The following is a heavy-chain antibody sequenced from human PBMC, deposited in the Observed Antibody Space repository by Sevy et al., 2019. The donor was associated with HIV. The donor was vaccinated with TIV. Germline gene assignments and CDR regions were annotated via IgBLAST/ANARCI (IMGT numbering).Heavy chain of an antibody. CDR1: GFTVSSNY. Sequence: GGSLRLSCAASGFTVSSNYMSWVRQAPGKGLEWVSVIYSGGSTYYADSVKGRFTISRDNSKNTMYLQMNSLRAEDTAMYYCARDLTTYYYGSGSADYYYYYGMDVWGQGTTVTVSS. CDR3: ARDLTTYYYGSGSADYYYYYGMDV. J-gene: IGHJ6*02. V-gene: IGHV3-66*01. CDR2: IYSGGST. D-gene: IGHD3-10*01.